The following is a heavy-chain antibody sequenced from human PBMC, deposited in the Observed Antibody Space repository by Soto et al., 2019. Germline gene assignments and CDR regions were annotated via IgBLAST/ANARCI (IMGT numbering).Heavy chain of an antibody. CDR2: ISTYNGDT. V-gene: IGHV1-18*01. CDR3: AREGSRPYYYCGMDV. D-gene: IGHD3-16*01. CDR1: GYSFTTYG. Sequence: QVQLVQSGAEVKKPGASVKVSCKASGYSFTTYGIAWVRQAPGQGLERMGWISTYNGDTGYAQNHQGRVIMTTDTSTTIAYMELRSLRSDDTAVYYCAREGSRPYYYCGMDVWGQGTTVSVSS. J-gene: IGHJ6*02.